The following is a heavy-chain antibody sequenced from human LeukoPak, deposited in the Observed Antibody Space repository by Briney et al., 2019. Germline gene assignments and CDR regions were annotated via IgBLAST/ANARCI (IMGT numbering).Heavy chain of an antibody. D-gene: IGHD3-16*01. J-gene: IGHJ4*02. V-gene: IGHV4-34*01. CDR1: GGSFSGYY. CDR2: INHSGST. CDR3: ARTARGVFDY. Sequence: SETLSLTCAVYGGSFSGYYWSWIRQPPGKGLEWIGEINHSGSTYYNPSLKSRVTISVDTSKNQFSLKLSSVTAADTAVYYCARTARGVFDYWGQGTLVTVSS.